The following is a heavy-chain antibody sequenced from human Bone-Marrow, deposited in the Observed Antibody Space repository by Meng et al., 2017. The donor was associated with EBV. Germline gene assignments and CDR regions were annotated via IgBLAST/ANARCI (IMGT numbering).Heavy chain of an antibody. CDR3: AKSRSSTPGIVDD. CDR2: IYDTGTT. Sequence: QVELQESGPWLVKPSETLSLTCVVSGVSVNSGTYHWSWIRQSPGKGLEWIGYIYDTGTTIYNPSLNSRVTILLETSKNQFSLRLHSVTTADTAVYYCAKSRSSTPGIVDDWGQGTLVTVSS. D-gene: IGHD2/OR15-2a*01. CDR1: GVSVNSGTYH. V-gene: IGHV4-61*01. J-gene: IGHJ4*02.